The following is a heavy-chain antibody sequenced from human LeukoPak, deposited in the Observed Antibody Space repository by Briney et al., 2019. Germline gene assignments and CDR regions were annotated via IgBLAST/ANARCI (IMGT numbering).Heavy chain of an antibody. D-gene: IGHD3-10*01. J-gene: IGHJ6*02. CDR1: GGSFSGYY. Sequence: SGTLSLTCAVYGGSFSGYYWSWIRQPPGKGLEWIGEINHSGSTNYNPSLKSRVTISVDTSKNQFSLKLSSVTAADTAVYYCARLSRGGYGSGSYYWSYGMDVWGQGTTVTVSS. CDR3: ARLSRGGYGSGSYYWSYGMDV. V-gene: IGHV4-34*01. CDR2: INHSGST.